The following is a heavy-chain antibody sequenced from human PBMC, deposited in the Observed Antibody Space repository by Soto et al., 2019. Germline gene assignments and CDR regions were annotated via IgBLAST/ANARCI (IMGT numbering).Heavy chain of an antibody. V-gene: IGHV4-34*01. Sequence: PSETLSLTCAVYGGSFSGYYWSWTRRPPGKGLDWIGEINHSGSTNYNPSLKSRVSISVGTSNNQFSLKLSSVTAADTAVYYCARGRGDGYNQHWYFDLWGRGTLVTVSS. CDR3: ARGRGDGYNQHWYFDL. CDR2: INHSGST. J-gene: IGHJ2*01. D-gene: IGHD3-10*01. CDR1: GGSFSGYY.